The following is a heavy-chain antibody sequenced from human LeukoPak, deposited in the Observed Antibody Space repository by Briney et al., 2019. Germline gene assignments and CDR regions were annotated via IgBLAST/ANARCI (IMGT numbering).Heavy chain of an antibody. V-gene: IGHV3-7*04. CDR3: ARDHGDYDYNFDY. Sequence: GGSLRLSCAASGFTFSSYWMSWVRQAPGKGLEWVANIKQDGREKYYVDSVKGRFTISRDNAKNSLYLQMNSLRAEDTAVYYCARDHGDYDYNFDYWGQGTLVTVSS. CDR2: IKQDGREK. CDR1: GFTFSSYW. J-gene: IGHJ4*02. D-gene: IGHD5-12*01.